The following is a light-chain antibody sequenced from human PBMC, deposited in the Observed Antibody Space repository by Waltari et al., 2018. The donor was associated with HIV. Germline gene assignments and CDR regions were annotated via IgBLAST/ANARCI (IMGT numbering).Light chain of an antibody. CDR1: GNDVVHYNN. V-gene: IGLV2-11*01. CDR2: DVT. J-gene: IGLJ3*02. CDR3: CSYAGRDSPNWF. Sequence: QSALTQPRSVSGSPGQSFTMSCTGTGNDVVHYNNVSCYQQQSGKAPKLMIYDVTKRPLGVPGRFSGSKSGNTAFLTVSGLQPEDEGDYYCCSYAGRDSPNWFFGGGTKLTVL.